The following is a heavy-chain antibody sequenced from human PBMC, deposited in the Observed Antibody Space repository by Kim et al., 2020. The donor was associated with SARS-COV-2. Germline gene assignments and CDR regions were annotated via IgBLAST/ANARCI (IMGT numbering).Heavy chain of an antibody. CDR1: GYTFTSYA. Sequence: ASVKVSCKASGYTFTSYAMHWVRQAPGQRLEWMGWIHAGNGNTKYSQKFQGRVTITRDTSASTAYMELSSLRSEDTAVYYCARDHRSCSSTTCYGKAIDYWAQGTLDTVSS. D-gene: IGHD2-2*01. CDR2: IHAGNGNT. V-gene: IGHV1-3*01. J-gene: IGHJ4*01. CDR3: ARDHRSCSSTTCYGKAIDY.